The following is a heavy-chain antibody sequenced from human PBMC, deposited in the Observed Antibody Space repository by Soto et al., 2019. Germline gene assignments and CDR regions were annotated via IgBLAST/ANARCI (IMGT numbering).Heavy chain of an antibody. D-gene: IGHD3-10*01. Sequence: QVQLVQSGAEVKKPGSSVKVSCKASGGTFSSYAISWVRQAPGQGLEWMGGIIPIFGTANYAQKFQGRVTITGDESTRTAYMELSSLRSEDTAVDYWAGNYYGSGSYSDYYYYGMDVWGQGTTVTVSS. CDR2: IIPIFGTA. V-gene: IGHV1-69*01. CDR1: GGTFSSYA. J-gene: IGHJ6*02. CDR3: AGNYYGSGSYSDYYYYGMDV.